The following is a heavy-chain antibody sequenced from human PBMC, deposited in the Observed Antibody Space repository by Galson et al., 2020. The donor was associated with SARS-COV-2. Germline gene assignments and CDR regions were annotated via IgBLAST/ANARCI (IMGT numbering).Heavy chain of an antibody. CDR1: GFTFSDYY. CDR2: ISASGTTI. V-gene: IGHV3-11*01. D-gene: IGHD5-18*01. CDR3: ARGYTYGFSPYGMDG. Sequence: GGSLRLSCAASGFTFSDYYMSWIRQAPGKGLDWFSYISASGTTIHLADSVKGRFTISRDNAKNSLYLQMNSLRADDTAVYFCARGYTYGFSPYGMDGWGQGTTVTVSS. J-gene: IGHJ6*02.